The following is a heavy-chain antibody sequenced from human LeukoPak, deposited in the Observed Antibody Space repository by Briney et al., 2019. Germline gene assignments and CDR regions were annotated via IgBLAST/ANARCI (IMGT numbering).Heavy chain of an antibody. CDR2: ISTSSSSI. CDR3: ARETGHCSGGNCYFRWFDP. CDR1: GFTFSSYS. Sequence: GGSLRLSCAASGFTFSSYSMNWVRQAPGKGLEWVSYISTSSSSIYYADSVKGRLTISRDNAKNSLYLQMNSLRAEDTAVYYCARETGHCSGGNCYFRWFDPWGQGTLVTVSS. V-gene: IGHV3-48*01. J-gene: IGHJ5*02. D-gene: IGHD2-15*01.